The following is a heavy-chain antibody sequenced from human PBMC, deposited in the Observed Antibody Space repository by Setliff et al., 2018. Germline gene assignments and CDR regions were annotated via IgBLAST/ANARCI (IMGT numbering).Heavy chain of an antibody. CDR2: IVPGVGIP. CDR1: GGTFTSYG. J-gene: IGHJ4*02. D-gene: IGHD2-15*01. V-gene: IGHV1-69*05. CDR3: IVNMVRPVTGLDS. Sequence: SVKVSCKASGGTFTSYGINWVRQAPGQGLEWMGGIVPGVGIPTYAQKIQDRITITTDESTTTAYMELSGLTSADTAIYYCIVNMVRPVTGLDSWGPGTLVTVSS.